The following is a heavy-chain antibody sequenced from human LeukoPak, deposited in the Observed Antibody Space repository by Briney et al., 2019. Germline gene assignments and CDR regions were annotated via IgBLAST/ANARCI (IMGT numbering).Heavy chain of an antibody. V-gene: IGHV1-18*01. D-gene: IGHD5-12*01. CDR2: ISAYNGNT. Sequence: GASVKVSCKASGYTFTSYGISWVRQAPGQGLEWMGWISAYNGNTNYAQKLQGRVTMTTDTSTSTAYMELRSLRSDDTAVYYCARDASDVDIVATIPDYWGQGTLVTVSS. J-gene: IGHJ4*02. CDR1: GYTFTSYG. CDR3: ARDASDVDIVATIPDY.